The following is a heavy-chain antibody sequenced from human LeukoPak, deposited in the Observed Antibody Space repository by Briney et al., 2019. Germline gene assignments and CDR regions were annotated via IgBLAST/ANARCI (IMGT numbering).Heavy chain of an antibody. J-gene: IGHJ6*04. CDR3: ARRGGADCSGGSCYPSPYYYYGMDV. V-gene: IGHV5-51*01. D-gene: IGHD2-15*01. Sequence: GESLKISCKGSGYSFTSYWIGWVRQMPGKGLAWMGIIYPGDSATRYSPSFQGQGTISADKSLSTAYLQWSSLKASDTAMYYCARRGGADCSGGSCYPSPYYYYGMDVWGKGTTVTVSS. CDR1: GYSFTSYW. CDR2: IYPGDSAT.